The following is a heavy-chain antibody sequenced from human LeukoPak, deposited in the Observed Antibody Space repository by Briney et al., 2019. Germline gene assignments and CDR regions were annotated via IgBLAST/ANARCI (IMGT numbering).Heavy chain of an antibody. J-gene: IGHJ6*04. CDR2: IIPIFGTA. D-gene: IGHD1-1*01. CDR3: ARKGVYNWNDSYYYGMDV. CDR1: GGTFSSYA. V-gene: IGHV1-69*06. Sequence: VASGKVSCKASGGTFSSYAISWVRQAPGQGLEWMGGIIPIFGTANYAQKFQGRVTITADKSTSTAYMELSSLRSEDTAVYYCARKGVYNWNDSYYYGMDVWGKGTTVTVSS.